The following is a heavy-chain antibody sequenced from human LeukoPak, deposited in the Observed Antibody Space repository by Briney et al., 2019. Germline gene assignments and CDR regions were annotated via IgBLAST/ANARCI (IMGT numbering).Heavy chain of an antibody. CDR1: GFSFSSYW. V-gene: IGHV3-7*04. Sequence: GGSLRLSCAASGFSFSSYWMTWVRQAPGKGLEWVAKINQDGSEKYYVDSVGGRFTISRDNAENSLYLRTNSLRVEDTAVYYCARDGRYCSSTNCHGNFDYWGQGTLVTVAS. CDR2: INQDGSEK. CDR3: ARDGRYCSSTNCHGNFDY. D-gene: IGHD2-2*01. J-gene: IGHJ4*02.